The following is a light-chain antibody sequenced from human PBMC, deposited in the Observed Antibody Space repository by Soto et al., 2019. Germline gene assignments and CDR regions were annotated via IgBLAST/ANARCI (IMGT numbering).Light chain of an antibody. CDR2: AAS. V-gene: IGKV1-39*01. CDR1: QDIAIY. CDR3: QQSYSSPPT. Sequence: DIQMTQSPSSLYASVGDRVTITCRASQDIAIYLHWYQQKPGTSPKLLIFAASNLPGGVPSRFSGSGSGTDFTLTISSLQLEDFATYYCQQSYSSPPTFGQGTKVDSK. J-gene: IGKJ1*01.